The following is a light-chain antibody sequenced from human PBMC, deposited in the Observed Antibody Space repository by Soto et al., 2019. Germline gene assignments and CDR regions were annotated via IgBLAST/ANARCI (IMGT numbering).Light chain of an antibody. Sequence: EVLMTQSPATLSVSPGERATLSCWASETVATNLAWYQQKPGQAPRLLIYDASNRANGIPARFTGSGSGTDFTLTISSLEPEDFAVYYCQQYGSSIQTFGQGTKVDIK. CDR3: QQYGSSIQT. CDR1: ETVATN. CDR2: DAS. V-gene: IGKV3-11*01. J-gene: IGKJ1*01.